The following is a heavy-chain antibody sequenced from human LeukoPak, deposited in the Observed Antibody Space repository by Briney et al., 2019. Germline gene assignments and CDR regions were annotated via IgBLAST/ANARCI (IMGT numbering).Heavy chain of an antibody. D-gene: IGHD6-25*01. CDR1: GGSLNSYY. CDR2: IHYSGST. V-gene: IGHV4-59*01. Sequence: SETLSLTCSASGGSLNSYYWSWIRQPPGKGLEWIGYIHYSGSTDYNPSLRSRVTISVDTSKNLFSLKLTSVTAADTAVYYCARDRSGGPSYYFDYWGQGTLVTVSS. CDR3: ARDRSGGPSYYFDY. J-gene: IGHJ4*02.